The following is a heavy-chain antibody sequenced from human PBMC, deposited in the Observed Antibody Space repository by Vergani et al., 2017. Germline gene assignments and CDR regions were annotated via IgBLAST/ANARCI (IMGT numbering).Heavy chain of an antibody. CDR2: IWHEGGNK. J-gene: IGHJ4*02. V-gene: IGHV3-33*01. CDR1: GFTVTNYA. D-gene: IGHD1-1*01. CDR3: VRDRYEGTSPYNGRLLGH. Sequence: QVQLVESGGGVVQPGRSLRLSCLMSGFTVTNYAIFLVRQAPGKGLEWVSVIWHEGGNKHFAGSVAGRFSISRDDSKKKVYLEMTNLRAEDTALYYCVRDRYEGTSPYNGRLLGHWGQGTRVTVSS.